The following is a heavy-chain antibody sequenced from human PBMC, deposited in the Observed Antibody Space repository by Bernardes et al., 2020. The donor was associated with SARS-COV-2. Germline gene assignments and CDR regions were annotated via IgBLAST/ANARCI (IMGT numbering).Heavy chain of an antibody. D-gene: IGHD4-17*01. J-gene: IGHJ6*02. CDR3: ASGGNGATAPGMAV. V-gene: IGHV3-74*01. CDR1: GFTFSSYW. CDR2: ITPDGGST. Sequence: GGSLRLSCAASGFTFSSYWMHWGRQVPGKGLVWVSRITPDGGSTDYADSVKGRFTISRDNAKNTVFLQMNSLRAEDTAVYYCASGGNGATAPGMAVWGQGTAVTVS.